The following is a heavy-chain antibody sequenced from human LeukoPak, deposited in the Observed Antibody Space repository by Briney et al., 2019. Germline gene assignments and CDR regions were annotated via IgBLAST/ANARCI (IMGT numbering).Heavy chain of an antibody. J-gene: IGHJ6*02. CDR1: GYTFTGYY. Sequence: EASVKVSFKASGYTFTGYYMHWVRQAPGQGLEWMGWINPNSGGTNYAQKLQGRVTMTTDTSTSTAYMELRSLRSDDTAVYYCARDNHYGSVHYYYGMDVWGQGTTVTVSS. D-gene: IGHD3-10*01. CDR2: INPNSGGT. CDR3: ARDNHYGSVHYYYGMDV. V-gene: IGHV1-2*02.